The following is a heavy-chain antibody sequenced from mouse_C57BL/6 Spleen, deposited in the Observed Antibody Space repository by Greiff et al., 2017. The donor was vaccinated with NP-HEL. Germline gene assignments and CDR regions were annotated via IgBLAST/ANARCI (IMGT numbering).Heavy chain of an antibody. V-gene: IGHV1-26*01. CDR2: INPNNGGT. D-gene: IGHD3-3*01. J-gene: IGHJ2*01. CDR3: ARGTTS. CDR1: GYTFTDYY. Sequence: EVQLHQSGPELVKPGASVKISCKASGYTFTDYYMYWVKQSHGKSLEWIGDINPNNGGTSYNQKFKGKATLTVDKSSSTAYMELRSLTSEDSAGYYCARGTTSWGQGTTLTVSS.